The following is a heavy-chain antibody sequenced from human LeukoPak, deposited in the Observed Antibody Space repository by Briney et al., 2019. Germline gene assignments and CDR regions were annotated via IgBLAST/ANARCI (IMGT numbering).Heavy chain of an antibody. V-gene: IGHV1-2*06. CDR3: ARDSGSLDAFDI. CDR1: GYTFTGYY. Sequence: ASVKVSCKASGYTFTGYYMHWVRQAPGQGLEWMGRINPNSGGTNYAQKFQGRVTMTRDTSISTAYMELSRLGSDDTAVYYCARDSGSLDAFDIWGQGTMVTVSS. CDR2: INPNSGGT. J-gene: IGHJ3*02. D-gene: IGHD1-26*01.